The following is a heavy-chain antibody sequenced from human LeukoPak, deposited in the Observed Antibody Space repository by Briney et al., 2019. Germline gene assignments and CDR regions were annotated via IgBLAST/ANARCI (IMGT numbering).Heavy chain of an antibody. D-gene: IGHD3-10*01. CDR1: GFTVSSNY. CDR2: ISGSGDST. CDR3: AKGSGLLWFGES. Sequence: GSLRLSCAASGFTVSSNYMSWVRQAPGKGLEWVSAISGSGDSTYYADSVKGRFTISRGNSKNTLYLQMNSLRAEDTAVYYCAKGSGLLWFGESWGQGTLVTVSA. J-gene: IGHJ4*02. V-gene: IGHV3-23*01.